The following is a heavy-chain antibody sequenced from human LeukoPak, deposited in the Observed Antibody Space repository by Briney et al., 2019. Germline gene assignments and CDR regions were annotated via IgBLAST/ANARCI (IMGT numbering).Heavy chain of an antibody. CDR3: ARSRSVSNYKGMDV. CDR2: ISSSSDYI. J-gene: IGHJ6*02. Sequence: GGSLRLSCPASGFTFSDYSMSWVRQAPGKGLEWVSSISSSSDYIYYADSVKGRFTTSRDNARNSLYLQMNSLRAEDTAVYYCARSRSVSNYKGMDVWGQGTTVTVSS. V-gene: IGHV3-21*01. CDR1: GFTFSDYS. D-gene: IGHD5/OR15-5a*01.